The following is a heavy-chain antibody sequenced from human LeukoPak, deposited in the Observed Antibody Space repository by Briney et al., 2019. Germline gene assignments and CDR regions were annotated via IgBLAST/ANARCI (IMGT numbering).Heavy chain of an antibody. Sequence: GASVKVSCKASGYTFTSYAMHWVRQAPGQRLEWMGWINAGNGNTKYSQKFQGRVTITRDTSASTAYMELSSLGSEDTAVYYCARTIIAVAGHGFDYWGQGTLVTVSS. CDR1: GYTFTSYA. CDR3: ARTIIAVAGHGFDY. CDR2: INAGNGNT. D-gene: IGHD6-19*01. V-gene: IGHV1-3*01. J-gene: IGHJ4*02.